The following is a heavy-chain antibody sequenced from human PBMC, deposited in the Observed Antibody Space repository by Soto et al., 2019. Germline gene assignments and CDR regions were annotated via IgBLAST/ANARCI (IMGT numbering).Heavy chain of an antibody. CDR2: ISGSGGST. J-gene: IGHJ4*02. Sequence: GGSLRLSCAASGFTFSSYAMTWVRQAPGKGLEWVSSISGSGGSTFYADSVKGRFTISRDNPKNTLYLQMSSLRAEDTAVYFCAKVLVGAQGFKYFDYWGQGTLVTVSS. CDR3: AKVLVGAQGFKYFDY. V-gene: IGHV3-23*01. CDR1: GFTFSSYA. D-gene: IGHD1-26*01.